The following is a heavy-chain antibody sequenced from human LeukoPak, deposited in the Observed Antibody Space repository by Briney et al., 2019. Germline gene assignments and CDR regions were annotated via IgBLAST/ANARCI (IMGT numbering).Heavy chain of an antibody. Sequence: WVRQPPGKGLEWIGSIHYTGTTYYNPSLKSRVIISFDTSKNHFSLRLSSVTAADTALYYCARTGGSFYFYYYMDVWGKGTTVTVSS. D-gene: IGHD1-26*01. CDR2: IHYTGTT. V-gene: IGHV4-39*07. CDR3: ARTGGSFYFYYYMDV. J-gene: IGHJ6*03.